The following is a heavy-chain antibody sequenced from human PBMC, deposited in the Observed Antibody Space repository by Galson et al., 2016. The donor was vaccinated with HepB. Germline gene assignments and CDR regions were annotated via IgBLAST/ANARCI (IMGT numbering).Heavy chain of an antibody. CDR1: GYTFISYG. Sequence: SVKVSCKASGYTFISYGISWVRQAPGQGLEWMGWINTYTGDTNYAQKVQGRVTVTTDTSTGTAYMDLRSLRSDDTAIYYCARDGDYDILTGHWHFNYGMDVWGQGTTVTVSS. V-gene: IGHV1-18*01. D-gene: IGHD3-9*01. CDR3: ARDGDYDILTGHWHFNYGMDV. J-gene: IGHJ6*02. CDR2: INTYTGDT.